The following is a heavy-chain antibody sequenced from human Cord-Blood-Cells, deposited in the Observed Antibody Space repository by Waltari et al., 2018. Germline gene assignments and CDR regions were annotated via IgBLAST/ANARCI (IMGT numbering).Heavy chain of an antibody. J-gene: IGHJ6*03. CDR2: IIPIFGTA. V-gene: IGHV1-69*01. CDR3: ARQAARGPYYYYYYMDV. Sequence: QVQLVQSGAEVKKPGSSVKVSCKASGGTFSSYAISWVRQAPGQGLEWMGGIIPIFGTANYAQKFQGRVTITADESTSTAYMELSSLRSEDTAVYYCARQAARGPYYYYYYMDVWGKGTTVTVSS. CDR1: GGTFSSYA. D-gene: IGHD6-6*01.